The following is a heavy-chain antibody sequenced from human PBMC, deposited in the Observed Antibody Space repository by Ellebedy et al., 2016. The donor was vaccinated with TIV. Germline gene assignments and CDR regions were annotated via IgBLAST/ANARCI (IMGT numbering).Heavy chain of an antibody. CDR1: GFTFTGHY. CDR3: ARGACILLSCRAGYGMDV. CDR2: ISSSSSYI. D-gene: IGHD2-8*01. V-gene: IGHV3-21*01. J-gene: IGHJ6*02. Sequence: GESLKISCRTSGFTFTGHYMNWVRQAPGKGLEWISSISSSSSYIYYADSVKSRLTISRDNANNSLYLQLSSLRAGDTAVYYCARGACILLSCRAGYGMDVWGQGTTVTVSS.